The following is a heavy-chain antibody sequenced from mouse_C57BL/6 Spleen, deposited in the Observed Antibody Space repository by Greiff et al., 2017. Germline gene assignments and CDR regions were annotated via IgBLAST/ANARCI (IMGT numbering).Heavy chain of an antibody. V-gene: IGHV1-15*01. CDR1: GYTFTDYE. J-gene: IGHJ2*01. Sequence: QVQLQQSGAELVRPGASVTLSCKASGYTFTDYEMHWVKQTPVHGLEWIGAIDPETGGTAYNQKFKGKDILTADKSSSTAYMELRSLTAEDSAVYYCTSPPLPYWGQGTTLTVSS. CDR2: IDPETGGT. CDR3: TSPPLPY.